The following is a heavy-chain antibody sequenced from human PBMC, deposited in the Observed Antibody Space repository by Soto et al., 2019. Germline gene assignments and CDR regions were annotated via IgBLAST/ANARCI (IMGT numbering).Heavy chain of an antibody. CDR3: ARDRSYNMDV. CDR1: GFMFNTYW. CDR2: INSDGSGI. V-gene: IGHV3-74*01. J-gene: IGHJ6*02. Sequence: EVQLVESGGGLVQPGGCLRLSCAASGFMFNTYWMHWVRQAPGKGLTWVSRINSDGSGINYADSVKGRFTISRDNAKNTLYLQMSSLRAEDSAVYYCARDRSYNMDVWGQGTTVTVSS. D-gene: IGHD1-1*01.